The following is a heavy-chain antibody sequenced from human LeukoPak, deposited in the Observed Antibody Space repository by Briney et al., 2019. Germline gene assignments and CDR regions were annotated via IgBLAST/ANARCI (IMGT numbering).Heavy chain of an antibody. J-gene: IGHJ3*02. V-gene: IGHV1-69*13. CDR3: ARDPQWRDGSPKDAFDI. CDR1: GGTFSSYA. D-gene: IGHD5-24*01. CDR2: IIPIFGTA. Sequence: SVKVSCKASGGTFSSYAISWVRQAPGQGLEWMGGIIPIFGTANYAQKFQGRVTITADESTSTAYMELSSLGSEDTAVYYCARDPQWRDGSPKDAFDIWGQGTMVTVSS.